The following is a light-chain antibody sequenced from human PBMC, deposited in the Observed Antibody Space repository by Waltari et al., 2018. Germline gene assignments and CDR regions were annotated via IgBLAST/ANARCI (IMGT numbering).Light chain of an antibody. Sequence: DIQMTQSPSTLSASVGDTITITCRASQSISNYLAWYQQKPGKAPKLLIYKASSSGSGVPSRFSGSGYGTEFTLTISSLQPDDFATYYCKQYNTYSSFGQGTKLEIK. CDR1: QSISNY. CDR2: KAS. CDR3: KQYNTYSS. V-gene: IGKV1-5*03. J-gene: IGKJ2*03.